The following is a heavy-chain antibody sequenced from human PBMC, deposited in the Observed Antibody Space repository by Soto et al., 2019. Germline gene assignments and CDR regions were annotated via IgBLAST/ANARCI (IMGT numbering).Heavy chain of an antibody. Sequence: GASVKVSCKASGYTFTSYGISWVRQAPGQGLEWMGWISAYIGNTNYAQKLQGRVTMTTDTSTSTAYMELRSLRSDDTAVYYCARLLEWLSSQIAGGNKGWYYYYYMDVWGKGTTVTVSS. CDR3: ARLLEWLSSQIAGGNKGWYYYYYMDV. CDR2: ISAYIGNT. V-gene: IGHV1-18*01. CDR1: GYTFTSYG. J-gene: IGHJ6*03. D-gene: IGHD3-3*01.